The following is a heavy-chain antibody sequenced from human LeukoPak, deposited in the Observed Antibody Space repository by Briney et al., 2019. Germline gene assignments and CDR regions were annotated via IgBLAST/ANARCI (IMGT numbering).Heavy chain of an antibody. D-gene: IGHD3-16*02. J-gene: IGHJ4*02. V-gene: IGHV4-39*01. CDR2: IYYSGST. CDR3: ARHVYDYVWGSYRYTGQFDY. CDR1: GGSISSSSYY. Sequence: PSETLSLTRTVSGGSISSSSYYWGWIRQPPGKGLEWIGSIYYSGSTYYNPSLKSRVTISVDTSKNQFSLKLSSVTAADTAVYYCARHVYDYVWGSYRYTGQFDYWGQGTLVTVSS.